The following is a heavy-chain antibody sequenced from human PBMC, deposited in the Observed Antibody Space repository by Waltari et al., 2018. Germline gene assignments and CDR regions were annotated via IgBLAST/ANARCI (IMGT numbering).Heavy chain of an antibody. CDR1: GGSIGRNF. V-gene: IGHV4-4*07. J-gene: IGHJ2*01. CDR3: ARAADGWYFDL. Sequence: QVQLQESGPGLVKPSETLSVTCSVSGGSIGRNFWIWVRQPAGKGLEWIGRIYSTGSTDYSPSLKTRLFMSVDRSWNQFSLKLRSVTAADTAVYYCARAADGWYFDLWGRGTLVAVSS. CDR2: IYSTGST.